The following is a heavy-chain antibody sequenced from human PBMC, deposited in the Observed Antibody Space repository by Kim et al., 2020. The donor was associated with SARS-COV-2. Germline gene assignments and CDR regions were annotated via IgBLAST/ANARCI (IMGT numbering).Heavy chain of an antibody. V-gene: IGHV3-21*01. Sequence: GGSLRLSCAASGFTFSSYSMNWVRQAPGKGLEWVSSISSSSSYIYYADSVKGRFTISRDNAKNSLYLQMNSLRAEDTAVYYCARDTAYHYYDSSDPSYYYYGMDVWGQGTTVTVSS. CDR3: ARDTAYHYYDSSDPSYYYYGMDV. CDR1: GFTFSSYS. CDR2: ISSSSSYI. J-gene: IGHJ6*02. D-gene: IGHD3-22*01.